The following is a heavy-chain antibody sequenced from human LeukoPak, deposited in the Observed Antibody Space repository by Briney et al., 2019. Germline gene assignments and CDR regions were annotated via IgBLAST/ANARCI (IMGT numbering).Heavy chain of an antibody. J-gene: IGHJ6*01. CDR2: IYYSGST. CDR1: GGSISSYY. CDR3: ASSSLRGGMDV. V-gene: IGHV4-59*08. Sequence: SETLSLTCTVSGGSISSYYWSWIRQPPGKGLEWIGYIYYSGSTNYNPSLKSRVTISVDTSKTQFSLKLSSVTAADTAVYYCASSSLRGGMDVWGQRTTVTVSS. D-gene: IGHD3-10*01.